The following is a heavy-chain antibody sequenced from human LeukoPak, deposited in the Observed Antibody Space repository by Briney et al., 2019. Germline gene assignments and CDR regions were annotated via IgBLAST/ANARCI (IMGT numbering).Heavy chain of an antibody. CDR3: AREGDSSGYYLHYFDY. J-gene: IGHJ4*02. Sequence: SVKVSCKASGGTFISYAISWVRQAPGQGLEWMGGIIPIFGTANYAQKFQGRVTITADESTSTAYMELSSLRSEDTAVYYCAREGDSSGYYLHYFDYWGQGTLVTVSS. V-gene: IGHV1-69*01. CDR1: GGTFISYA. D-gene: IGHD3-22*01. CDR2: IIPIFGTA.